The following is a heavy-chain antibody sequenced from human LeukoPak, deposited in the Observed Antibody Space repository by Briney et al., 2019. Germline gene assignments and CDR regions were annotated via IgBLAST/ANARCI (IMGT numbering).Heavy chain of an antibody. J-gene: IGHJ6*02. CDR2: ISNSGGST. CDR3: AKAISPRLDYYYGMDV. Sequence: GGSLRLSCAASGFTFSSFAMSWVRQAPGKGLEWVSGISNSGGSTYYADSVKGRFTISRDNSRNRLYLQMNSLRADDTAVYYCAKAISPRLDYYYGMDVWGQGTTVTVSS. CDR1: GFTFSSFA. V-gene: IGHV3-23*01. D-gene: IGHD3-3*01.